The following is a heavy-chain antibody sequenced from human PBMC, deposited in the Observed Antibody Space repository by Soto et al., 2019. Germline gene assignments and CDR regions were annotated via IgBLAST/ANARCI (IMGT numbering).Heavy chain of an antibody. CDR2: IWNDGIRK. CDR3: ARDDDNDANALDY. CDR1: GFTSSKYG. V-gene: IGHV3-33*01. J-gene: IGHJ4*02. Sequence: GGSLRLSCAASGFTSSKYGMHWVRQAPGKGLEWVALIWNDGIRKVYVDSVKGRFTISRDNSKNTPDLQMNNLRDEDTAVYYCARDDDNDANALDYWGPGTLVTVSS.